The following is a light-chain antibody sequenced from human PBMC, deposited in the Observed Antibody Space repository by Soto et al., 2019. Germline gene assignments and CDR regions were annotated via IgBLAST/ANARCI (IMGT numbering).Light chain of an antibody. CDR3: AAWDDSVNGVV. CDR1: SSNIGSNT. V-gene: IGLV1-44*01. CDR2: SNN. Sequence: SVLTQPPSASGTPAQRVTISCSGSSSNIGSNTVNWYQQLPGTAPKLLISSNNQRPSGVPDRFSGSKSGTSASLAISGLQSEDEGDYFCAAWDDSVNGVVFGGGTKLTGL. J-gene: IGLJ3*02.